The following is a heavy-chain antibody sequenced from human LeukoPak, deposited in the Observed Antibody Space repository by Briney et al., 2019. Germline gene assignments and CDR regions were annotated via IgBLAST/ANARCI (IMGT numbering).Heavy chain of an antibody. J-gene: IGHJ4*02. D-gene: IGHD4-23*01. V-gene: IGHV3-30-3*01. CDR2: ISYDGSTK. CDR1: GFKFSDYA. CDR3: AREGYGGSGYFDY. Sequence: GRSLRLSCAASGFKFSDYALHWVRQAPGKGLEWVAIISYDGSTKFYADSVKGRFTISRDNSKSTVDVQMNRLRGEDTAVYYCAREGYGGSGYFDYWGQGTLVTVSS.